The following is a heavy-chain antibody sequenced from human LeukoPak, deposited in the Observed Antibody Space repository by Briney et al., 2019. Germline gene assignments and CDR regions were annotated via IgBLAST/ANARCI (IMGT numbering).Heavy chain of an antibody. Sequence: SVKVSCKASGGTFSSYAISWVRQAPGQGLEWMGGIIPIFGTANYAQKFQGRVTITADESTSTAYMELSSLRSEDTAVYYCARSGCDYRDKRNNWFDPWGQGTLVTVSS. D-gene: IGHD5-12*01. J-gene: IGHJ5*02. CDR3: ARSGCDYRDKRNNWFDP. CDR1: GGTFSSYA. V-gene: IGHV1-69*01. CDR2: IIPIFGTA.